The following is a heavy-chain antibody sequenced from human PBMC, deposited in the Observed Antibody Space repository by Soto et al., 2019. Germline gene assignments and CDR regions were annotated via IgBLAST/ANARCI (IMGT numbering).Heavy chain of an antibody. Sequence: GESLKISCKGSGYSFTSYWIGWVRQMPGKGLEWMGIIYPGDSDTRYSPSFQGQVTISADKSISTAYLQWSSLKASDTAMYYWARRGSSSYYYYYYMDVWGKGTTVTVSS. CDR1: GYSFTSYW. CDR3: ARRGSSSYYYYYYMDV. V-gene: IGHV5-51*01. J-gene: IGHJ6*03. D-gene: IGHD6-6*01. CDR2: IYPGDSDT.